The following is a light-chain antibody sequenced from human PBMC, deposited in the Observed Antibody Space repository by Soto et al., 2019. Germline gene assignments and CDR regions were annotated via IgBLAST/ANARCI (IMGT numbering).Light chain of an antibody. V-gene: IGLV1-44*01. CDR1: SSNIGSNT. Sequence: QSVVTQPPSASGTPGQRVIISCSGSSSNIGSNTVNWYQLLPGTAPKPLIYSNNQRPSGVPDRFSGSKSGTSASLAISGLQSEDEADYYCAAWDDSLNGPVFGGGTKVTVL. J-gene: IGLJ3*02. CDR2: SNN. CDR3: AAWDDSLNGPV.